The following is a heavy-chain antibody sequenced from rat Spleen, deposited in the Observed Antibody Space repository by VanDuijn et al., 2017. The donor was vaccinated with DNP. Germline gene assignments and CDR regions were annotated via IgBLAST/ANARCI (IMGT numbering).Heavy chain of an antibody. Sequence: EVQLQESGPGLVKPSQSLSLTCSVTGYSITSAYRWNWIRKFPGNKLEWMGFISSAGSTNYNPSLKSRIPITRDTSKNQFFLQVNSVTTEDTATYYCARLHYGLDYWGQGVMVTVSS. D-gene: IGHD1-11*01. CDR3: ARLHYGLDY. J-gene: IGHJ2*01. CDR2: ISSAGST. V-gene: IGHV3-3*01. CDR1: GYSITSAYR.